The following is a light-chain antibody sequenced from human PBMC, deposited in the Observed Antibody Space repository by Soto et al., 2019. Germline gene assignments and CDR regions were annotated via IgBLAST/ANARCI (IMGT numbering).Light chain of an antibody. Sequence: DIQMTQSPLSLSASVGESVTITCRASQNITNFLNWYQQRPWKPPRRLIFGNSSLQSGVPSRFSGSRSETDFSLTISGLQPEDFASYNCHQSYRSPLTFGPGT. CDR1: QNITNF. CDR3: HQSYRSPLT. CDR2: GNS. V-gene: IGKV1-39*01. J-gene: IGKJ3*01.